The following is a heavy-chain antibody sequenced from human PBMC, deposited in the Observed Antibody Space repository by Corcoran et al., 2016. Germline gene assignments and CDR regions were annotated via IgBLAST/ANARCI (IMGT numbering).Heavy chain of an antibody. CDR3: ARVVGGNWFDP. Sequence: QLQLQESGPGLVKPSETLSLTCTVSGGSISSSSYYWGWIRQPPGKGLEWIGRIYYSGSTYYNPSLKSRVTISVDTSKNQFSLKLISVTAADTAVYYCARVVGGNWFDPWGQGTLVTVSS. J-gene: IGHJ5*02. D-gene: IGHD3-16*01. CDR1: GGSISSSSYY. V-gene: IGHV4-39*07. CDR2: IYYSGST.